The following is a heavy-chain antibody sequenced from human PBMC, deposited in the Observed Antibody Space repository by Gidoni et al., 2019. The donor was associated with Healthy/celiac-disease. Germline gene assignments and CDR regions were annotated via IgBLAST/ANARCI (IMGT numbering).Heavy chain of an antibody. CDR3: ARGHYYDFDYYYYYGMDV. CDR1: GGSFSGYY. Sequence: QVQLQQWGAGLLKPSETLSLTCAVYGGSFSGYYWSWIRQPPGKGLEWIGEINHSGSTNYNPSLKSRVTISVDTSKNQFSLKLSSVTAADTAVYYCARGHYYDFDYYYYYGMDVWGQGTTVTVSS. J-gene: IGHJ6*02. V-gene: IGHV4-34*01. CDR2: INHSGST. D-gene: IGHD3-3*01.